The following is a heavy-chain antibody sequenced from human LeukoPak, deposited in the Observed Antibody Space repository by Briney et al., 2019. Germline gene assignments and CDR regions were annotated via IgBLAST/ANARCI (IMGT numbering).Heavy chain of an antibody. CDR1: GFTFSSYS. Sequence: PGGSLRLSCAASGFTFSSYSMNWVRQAPGKGLEWVSYISSSSSTIYYADSVKGRFTISRDNAKNSLYLQMNSLRDEDTAVYYCARGPYSEYSSRSAVDAFDIWGQGTMVTVSS. CDR3: ARGPYSEYSSRSAVDAFDI. CDR2: ISSSSSTI. J-gene: IGHJ3*02. V-gene: IGHV3-48*02. D-gene: IGHD6-13*01.